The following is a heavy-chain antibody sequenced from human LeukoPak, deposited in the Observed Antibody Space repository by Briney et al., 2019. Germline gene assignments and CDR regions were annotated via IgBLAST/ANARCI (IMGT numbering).Heavy chain of an antibody. D-gene: IGHD3-16*01. CDR2: INHNGNVN. Sequence: GGSLRLSCAASGFTFNDAWMNWVRQAPGKGLEWVASINHNGNVNYYVDSVKGRFTISRDNAKNSLYLQMSNLRAEDTAVYFCARGGGLDVWGQGATVTVSS. J-gene: IGHJ6*02. CDR1: GFTFNDAW. V-gene: IGHV3-7*03. CDR3: ARGGGLDV.